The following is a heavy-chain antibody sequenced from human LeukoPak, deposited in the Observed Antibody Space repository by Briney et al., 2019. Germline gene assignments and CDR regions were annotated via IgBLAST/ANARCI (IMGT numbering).Heavy chain of an antibody. D-gene: IGHD6-6*01. CDR2: IYHSGST. J-gene: IGHJ4*02. CDR1: GYSISSGYY. Sequence: KPSETLSLPCAVSGYSISSGYYWGWIRQPPGKGLEWIGSIYHSGSTYYNPSLKSRVTISVDTSKNQFSLKLSSVTAADTAVYYCARKEGSIAARIDYWGQGTLVTVSS. CDR3: ARKEGSIAARIDY. V-gene: IGHV4-38-2*01.